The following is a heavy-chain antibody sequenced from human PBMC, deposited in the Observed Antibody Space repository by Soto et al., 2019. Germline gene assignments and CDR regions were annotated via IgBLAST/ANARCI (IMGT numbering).Heavy chain of an antibody. CDR1: RYSIRIGDS. V-gene: IGHV4-38-2*01. Sequence: PSETRSLTGAVSRYSIRIGDSLGWLRQPPGKGMEWIGSIYHGGSTYYNPSLNSRVTLSIDMTNNHVSLILNSVTAADTAVYYCARVGPWVPYYYDSSPYTFENWFDPWGQGTLVTGSS. CDR2: IYHGGST. D-gene: IGHD3-22*01. J-gene: IGHJ5*02. CDR3: ARVGPWVPYYYDSSPYTFENWFDP.